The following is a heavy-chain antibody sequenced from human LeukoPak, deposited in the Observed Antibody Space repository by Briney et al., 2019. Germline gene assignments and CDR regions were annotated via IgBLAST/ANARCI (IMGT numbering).Heavy chain of an antibody. Sequence: GGSLRLSCAASGFTFSDYYMSWISRAPGKGLEWVSYISSSGSTIYYAESVKGRFTISRDNAKNSLYWQMNSLRAKDTAVYYCARESGSYSLDYWGQGTLVTVSS. J-gene: IGHJ4*02. V-gene: IGHV3-11*01. CDR2: ISSSGSTI. D-gene: IGHD1-26*01. CDR3: ARESGSYSLDY. CDR1: GFTFSDYY.